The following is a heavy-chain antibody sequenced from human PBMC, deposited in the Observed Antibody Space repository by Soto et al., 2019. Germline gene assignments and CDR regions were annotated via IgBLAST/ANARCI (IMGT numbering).Heavy chain of an antibody. Sequence: HVQLVESGGGVIQPGKSLRLSCAASGFTFSSYAMHWVRQAPGKGLEWVAFISYHGSHNYYADSVKGRFTISRDNSKNTLYPQMNSLRPEDTAVYFCAKDRTTIFGVVTYYFDNWGQGTLVTVSS. J-gene: IGHJ4*02. CDR3: AKDRTTIFGVVTYYFDN. D-gene: IGHD3-3*01. CDR1: GFTFSSYA. CDR2: ISYHGSHN. V-gene: IGHV3-30*18.